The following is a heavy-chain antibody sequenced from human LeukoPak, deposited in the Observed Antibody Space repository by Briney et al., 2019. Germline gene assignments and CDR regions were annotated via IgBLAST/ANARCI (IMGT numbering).Heavy chain of an antibody. CDR2: INPNSGGT. CDR1: GYTFTGYD. CDR3: ARDAGGGTTRINWNEPFDY. V-gene: IGHV1-2*02. D-gene: IGHD1-20*01. J-gene: IGHJ4*02. Sequence: ASVKVSCEASGYTFTGYDIHWVRQTPGQGLEWMGWINPNSGGTNYAQKFQGRVTMTRDTSISTAYMELSRLRTNDTAVYYCARDAGGGTTRINWNEPFDYWGQGTLVTVSS.